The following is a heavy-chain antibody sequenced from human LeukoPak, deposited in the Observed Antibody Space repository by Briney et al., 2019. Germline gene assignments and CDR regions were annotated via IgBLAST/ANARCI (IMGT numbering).Heavy chain of an antibody. Sequence: PGGSLRLSCAASGFTFSSYDMHWVRQATGKGLEWVSAIGTAGDTYYPGSVKGRFTISRENAKNSLYLQMNSLRAGDTAVYYCARVRSDSSGYYFDYWGQGTLVTVSS. D-gene: IGHD3-22*01. CDR3: ARVRSDSSGYYFDY. V-gene: IGHV3-13*01. CDR2: IGTAGDT. CDR1: GFTFSSYD. J-gene: IGHJ4*02.